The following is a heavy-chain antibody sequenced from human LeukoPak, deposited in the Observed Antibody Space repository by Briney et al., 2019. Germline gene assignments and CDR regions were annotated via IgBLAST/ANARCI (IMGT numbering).Heavy chain of an antibody. CDR2: IYYSGST. CDR1: GGSISSYY. CDR3: ARRVSYRNCFDP. V-gene: IGHV4-59*08. J-gene: IGHJ5*02. Sequence: SETLSLTCTVTGGSISSYYWSWIRQPPGKRLEWIGYIYYSGSTNYNPSLKSRVTITVDTSKNQFSLKLSSVTAADTAVYYCARRVSYRNCFDPWGQGTRVTVSS. D-gene: IGHD1-26*01.